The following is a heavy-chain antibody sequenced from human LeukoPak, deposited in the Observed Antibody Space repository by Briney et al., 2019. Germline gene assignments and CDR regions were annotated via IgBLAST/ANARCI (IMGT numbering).Heavy chain of an antibody. J-gene: IGHJ6*02. CDR2: ISSSSSYI. CDR1: GFTFSSYS. CDR3: ARDTVAYYYYGMDV. Sequence: SGGSLRLSCAASGFTFSSYSMNWVRQAPGKGLEWVSSISSSSSYIYYADSVKGRFTISRDNAKNSLYLQMNSLRAEDTAVYYCARDTVAYYYYGMDVWGQGTTVTVSS. V-gene: IGHV3-21*01.